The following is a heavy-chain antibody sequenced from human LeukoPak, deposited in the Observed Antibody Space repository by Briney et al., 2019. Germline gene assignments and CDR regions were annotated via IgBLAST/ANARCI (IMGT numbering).Heavy chain of an antibody. D-gene: IGHD4-11*01. V-gene: IGHV1-18*01. CDR3: ARVRGETTVTTLYH. CDR2: ISAYNGNT. J-gene: IGHJ5*02. CDR1: GYTFTSYG. Sequence: ASVKVSCKASGYTFTSYGISWVRQAPGQGLEWMGWISAYNGNTNYAQKLQGRVTMTTDTSTSTVYMELSSLRSEDTAVYYCARVRGETTVTTLYHWGQGTLVTVSS.